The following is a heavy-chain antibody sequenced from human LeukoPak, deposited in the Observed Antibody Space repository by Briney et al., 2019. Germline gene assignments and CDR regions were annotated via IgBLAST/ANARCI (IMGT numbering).Heavy chain of an antibody. V-gene: IGHV1-2*02. CDR1: GYTFTGYY. Sequence: VKVSCKASGYTFTGYYIHWVRQAPGQGLEWMGWINPDSGGTNYAQKFQGRVTMTRDTSISTAYMELSRLRSDDTALYYCAREGYIDFWSGYHGGFDYWGQGTLVTVSS. J-gene: IGHJ4*02. D-gene: IGHD3-3*01. CDR3: AREGYIDFWSGYHGGFDY. CDR2: INPDSGGT.